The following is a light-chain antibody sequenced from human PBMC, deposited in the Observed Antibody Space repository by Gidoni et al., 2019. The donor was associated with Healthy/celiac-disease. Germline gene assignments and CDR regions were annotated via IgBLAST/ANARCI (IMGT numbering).Light chain of an antibody. CDR3: MQALQRGT. CDR1: QSLMHSNGYNY. V-gene: IGKV2-28*01. CDR2: LGS. Sequence: DIVMTQSPLSLPVTPGEPASISCRSSQSLMHSNGYNYLDWYLQKPGQSPQLLIDLGSNRASGVPDRFSGSGSGTGFTLKISRVEAEDVGVYYCMQALQRGTFGQGTKVEIK. J-gene: IGKJ1*01.